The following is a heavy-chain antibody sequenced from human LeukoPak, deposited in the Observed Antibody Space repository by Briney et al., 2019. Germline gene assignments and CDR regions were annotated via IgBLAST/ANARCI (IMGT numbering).Heavy chain of an antibody. CDR1: GGSISSYY. Sequence: SSETLSLTCTVSGGSISSYYWSWIRQPPGKGLEWIGYIYYSGSTNYNPSLKSRVTISVDTSKNQFSLKLSSVTAADTAVYYCARDVDARFDPWGQGTLVTVSS. D-gene: IGHD5-12*01. CDR2: IYYSGST. V-gene: IGHV4-59*01. J-gene: IGHJ5*02. CDR3: ARDVDARFDP.